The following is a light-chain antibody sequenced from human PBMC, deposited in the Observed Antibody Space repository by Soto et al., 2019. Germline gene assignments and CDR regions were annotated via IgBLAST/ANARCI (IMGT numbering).Light chain of an antibody. CDR2: GSS. CDR1: QSVSSSY. V-gene: IGKV3-20*01. J-gene: IGKJ2*01. Sequence: ESVLTQSPGTLSLSPGERATLSCRASQSVSSSYLAWYQQKPGQAPRLLIYGSSSKATGIPDRFSGSGSGTDFTLTISRLEPEDFAVYYCQQYSNSHYTFGQGTKLEIK. CDR3: QQYSNSHYT.